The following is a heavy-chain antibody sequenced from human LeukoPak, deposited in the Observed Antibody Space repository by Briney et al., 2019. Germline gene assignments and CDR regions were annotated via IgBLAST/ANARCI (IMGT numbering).Heavy chain of an antibody. CDR3: ASPVGASVSVDY. CDR1: GFTFSNHW. Sequence: GGSLRLSCAASGFTFSNHWIHWVRQAPGKGLVWVSRINGAGSSAYNADSVKGRFTISRDNAKNTVYLQMNSLRADDTAVYFCASPVGASVSVDYWGQGGLVSVSS. J-gene: IGHJ4*02. D-gene: IGHD1-26*01. CDR2: INGAGSSA. V-gene: IGHV3-74*01.